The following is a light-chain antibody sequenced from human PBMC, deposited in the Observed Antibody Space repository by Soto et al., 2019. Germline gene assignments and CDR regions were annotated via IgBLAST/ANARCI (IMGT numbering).Light chain of an antibody. V-gene: IGKV3-20*01. CDR1: KSTSNIS. CDR2: GAS. CDR3: QQDCRSGT. Sequence: IVVSLSLGAVSLSTGKRHTLSCRASKSTSNISLAQYQPKPGHAPRLLISGASNRATGITDRFSGSGSGTDFTLTISRLADEDFAVYYWQQDCRSGTFGQGTKVDIK. J-gene: IGKJ1*01.